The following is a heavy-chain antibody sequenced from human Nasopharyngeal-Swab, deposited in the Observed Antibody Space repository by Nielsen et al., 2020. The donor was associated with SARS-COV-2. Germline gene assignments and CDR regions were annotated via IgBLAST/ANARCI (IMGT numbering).Heavy chain of an antibody. V-gene: IGHV4-34*01. CDR3: ARGVKSKGGSSGRDY. D-gene: IGHD6-19*01. CDR2: INHSGST. CDR1: GGSFSGYY. Sequence: SETLSLTCAVYGGSFSGYYWSWIRQPPGKGLEWIGEINHSGSTNYNPSLESRVTISVDTSKNQFSLKLSSVTAADTAVYYCARGVKSKGGSSGRDYWGQGTLVTVSS. J-gene: IGHJ4*02.